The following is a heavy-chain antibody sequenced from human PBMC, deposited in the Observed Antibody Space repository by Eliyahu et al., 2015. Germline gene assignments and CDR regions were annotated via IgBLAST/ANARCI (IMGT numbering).Heavy chain of an antibody. J-gene: IGHJ4*02. CDR3: ARLRPTGVGGRGYFDY. CDR1: GGSISSTSYY. CDR2: LDYSGGA. D-gene: IGHD7-27*01. V-gene: IGHV4-39*01. Sequence: QLQVQESGPGLVKASETLSLTCSVSGGSISSTSYYWGWIRQPPGKGLEWLGTLDYSGGAAYNPSLKSRITMPVDTARNLFSLKLSSVSAADTAVYYCARLRPTGVGGRGYFDYWGQGSLVSVSS.